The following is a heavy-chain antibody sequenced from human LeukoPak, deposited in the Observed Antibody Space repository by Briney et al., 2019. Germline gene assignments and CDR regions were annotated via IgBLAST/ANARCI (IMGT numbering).Heavy chain of an antibody. V-gene: IGHV3-30*18. J-gene: IGHJ4*02. CDR2: ISYDGSNK. D-gene: IGHD1-26*01. CDR3: AKRLTSLGPTNDY. Sequence: PGGSLRLSCAASGFTFSSYGMHWVRQAPGKGLEWVAVISYDGSNKYYADSVKGRFTISRDNSKNTLYLQMNSLRAEDTALYYCAKRLTSLGPTNDYWGQGTRVTVSS. CDR1: GFTFSSYG.